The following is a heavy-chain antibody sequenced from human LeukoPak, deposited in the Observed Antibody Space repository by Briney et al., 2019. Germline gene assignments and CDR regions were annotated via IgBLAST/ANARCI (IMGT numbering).Heavy chain of an antibody. CDR3: VRSVYNWNDVDY. D-gene: IGHD1-1*01. J-gene: IGHJ4*02. CDR1: GFTLSDYY. Sequence: GGSLRLSCPASGFTLSDYYMSWIRQAPAKGLEWVSYISSTVITTYHANSVKGRFTISRDNAKNSLYLQMKSLSSEDRAVYYCVRSVYNWNDVDYWGQGTLVTVSS. CDR2: ISSTVITT. V-gene: IGHV3-11*01.